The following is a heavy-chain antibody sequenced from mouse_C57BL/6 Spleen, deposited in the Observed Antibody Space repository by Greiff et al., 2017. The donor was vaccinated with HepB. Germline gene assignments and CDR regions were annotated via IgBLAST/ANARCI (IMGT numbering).Heavy chain of an antibody. CDR1: GYAFSSYW. CDR3: ARYYYYGSSYSWFAY. CDR2: IYPGDGDT. J-gene: IGHJ3*01. V-gene: IGHV1-80*01. D-gene: IGHD1-1*01. Sequence: VQLQQSGAELVKPGASVKISCKASGYAFSSYWMNWVKQRPGKGLEWIGQIYPGDGDTNYNGKFKGKATLTADKSSSTAYMQLSSLTSEDSAVYFCARYYYYGSSYSWFAYWGQGTLVTVSA.